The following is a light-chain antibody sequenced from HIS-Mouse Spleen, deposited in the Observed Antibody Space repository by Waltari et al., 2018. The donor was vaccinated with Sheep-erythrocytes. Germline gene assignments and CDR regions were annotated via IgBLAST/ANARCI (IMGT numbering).Light chain of an antibody. Sequence: SSELTQDPAVSVALGQTVRITCQGDSLSSYYASWYQQKPGQAPVLVIYGKNNRPSGIPYRFSGSSSGNTASLNITGDQAEDEADYYCNSRDSSGNHRVVFGGGTKLTVL. V-gene: IGLV3-19*01. CDR2: GKN. CDR3: NSRDSSGNHRVV. CDR1: SLSSYY. J-gene: IGLJ2*01.